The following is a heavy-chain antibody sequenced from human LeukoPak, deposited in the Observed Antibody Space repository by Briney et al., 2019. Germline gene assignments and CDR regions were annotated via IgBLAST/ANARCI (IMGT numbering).Heavy chain of an antibody. CDR2: INPNSGGT. V-gene: IGHV1-2*02. CDR3: ARLWFGELSWFDP. Sequence: ASVKVSYKASGYTFTGYYMHWVRQAPGQGLEWMGWINPNSGGTNYAQKFQGRVTMTRDTSISTAYMELSRLRSDDTAVYYCARLWFGELSWFDPWGQGTLVTVSS. J-gene: IGHJ5*02. CDR1: GYTFTGYY. D-gene: IGHD3-10*01.